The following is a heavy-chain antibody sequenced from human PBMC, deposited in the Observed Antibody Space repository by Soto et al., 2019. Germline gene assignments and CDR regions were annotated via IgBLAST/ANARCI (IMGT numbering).Heavy chain of an antibody. V-gene: IGHV2-5*02. Sequence: QITLKESGPTLVKPTQTLTLTCTVSGFALSTHGVGVGWIRQPPGKALEWLAIFFWDGDTRYSLSLKSRLTITKDTSRDQVVLTMTNMDPADTATYYCARSRATWVNAFDIWGQGTMVTVSS. CDR3: ARSRATWVNAFDI. CDR1: GFALSTHGVG. J-gene: IGHJ3*02. D-gene: IGHD1-26*01. CDR2: FFWDGDT.